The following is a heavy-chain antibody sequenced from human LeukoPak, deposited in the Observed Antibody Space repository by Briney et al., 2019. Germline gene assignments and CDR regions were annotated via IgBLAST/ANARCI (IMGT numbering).Heavy chain of an antibody. J-gene: IGHJ4*02. V-gene: IGHV3-21*01. D-gene: IGHD3-16*01. CDR3: AAPPDWGGY. CDR2: ISSGSTFI. Sequence: GGSLRLSCAASGITFSTYRMNWVRQAPGKGLEWVSSISSGSTFIDYADSVKGRFTISRDNAKKSLYLQMNSLRAEDTAVYYWAAPPDWGGYWGQGTLVTVSS. CDR1: GITFSTYR.